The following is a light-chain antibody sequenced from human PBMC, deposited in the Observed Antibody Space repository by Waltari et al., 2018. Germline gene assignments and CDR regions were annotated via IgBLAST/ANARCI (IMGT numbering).Light chain of an antibody. CDR3: QHYVRLPAT. CDR1: QSVSRA. Sequence: EIVLTQSPGSLSSSPGERVTLSCRASQSVSRALAWYQQKPGQAPRLLIFGASNRATGIPDSFSDSWSETDFSLTISRLEPEDFAVYYCQHYVRLPATFGRGTKVEIK. J-gene: IGKJ1*01. CDR2: GAS. V-gene: IGKV3-20*01.